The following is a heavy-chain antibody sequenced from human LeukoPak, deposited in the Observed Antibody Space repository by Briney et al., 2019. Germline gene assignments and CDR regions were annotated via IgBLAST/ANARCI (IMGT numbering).Heavy chain of an antibody. V-gene: IGHV4-34*01. D-gene: IGHD3-22*01. CDR2: INHSGST. CDR1: GGSFSGYY. J-gene: IGHJ4*02. Sequence: PSETLSLTCAVYGGSFSGYYWSWIRQPPGKGLELIGEINHSGSTNYNPSLKSRVTISVDTSKNQFSLKLSSVTAADTAVYYCARGRLRYYYDSSGYYYGIRFDYWGQGTLVTVSS. CDR3: ARGRLRYYYDSSGYYYGIRFDY.